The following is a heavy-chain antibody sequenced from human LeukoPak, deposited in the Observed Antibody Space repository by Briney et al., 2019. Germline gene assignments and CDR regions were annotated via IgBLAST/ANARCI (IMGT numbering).Heavy chain of an antibody. CDR3: ARRDSSGWYYFDY. D-gene: IGHD6-19*01. V-gene: IGHV3-7*01. CDR1: GFTFSSYW. Sequence: GGSLRLSCAASGFTFSSYWMTRVRQAPGKGLEWVANIKRDGSEEFYVDSAKGRFTISRDNAKNSLYLQMNSLRAEDTAVYYCARRDSSGWYYFDYWGQGTLVTVSS. J-gene: IGHJ4*02. CDR2: IKRDGSEE.